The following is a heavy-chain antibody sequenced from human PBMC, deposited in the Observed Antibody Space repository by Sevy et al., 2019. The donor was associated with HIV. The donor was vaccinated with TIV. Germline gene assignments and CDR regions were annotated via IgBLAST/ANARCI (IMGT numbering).Heavy chain of an antibody. CDR3: ARDRQGSVYYDILTGPYGMDV. D-gene: IGHD3-9*01. J-gene: IGHJ6*02. CDR1: GYTFTSYG. V-gene: IGHV1-18*01. CDR2: ISAYNGNT. Sequence: ASVKVSCKASGYTFTSYGISWVRRAPGQGLEWMGWISAYNGNTNYAQKLQGRVTMTTDTSTSTAYMELRSLRSDDTAVYYCARDRQGSVYYDILTGPYGMDVWGQGTTVTVSS.